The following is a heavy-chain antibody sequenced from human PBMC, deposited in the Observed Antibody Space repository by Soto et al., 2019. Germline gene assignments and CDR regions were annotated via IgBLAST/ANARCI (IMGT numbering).Heavy chain of an antibody. J-gene: IGHJ4*02. CDR3: ARRSTISRGFDY. CDR1: GGSIISNNHY. Sequence: QLQLRESGPGLVKPSATLSLTCTVSGGSIISNNHYWGWIRQPPGKGLEWIGNIYYSGTTYYNPSLKARVTMSGETSKGQFSLKLSAMTVADTAVYFCARRSTISRGFDYWGQATVVTVSS. D-gene: IGHD3-9*01. V-gene: IGHV4-39*01. CDR2: IYYSGTT.